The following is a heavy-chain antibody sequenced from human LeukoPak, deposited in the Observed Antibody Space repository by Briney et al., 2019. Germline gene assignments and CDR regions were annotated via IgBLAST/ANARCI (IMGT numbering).Heavy chain of an antibody. CDR2: ISGSGGST. V-gene: IGHV3-23*01. Sequence: GGSLRLSCAASGFTFSSYAMSWVRQAPGKGLEWVSAISGSGGSTYYADSVKGRFTISRDNSKNTLYLQMNSLRAEDTAVYYCAKDLFLGRTTGTTFPTNYWGQGTLVTVSS. CDR1: GFTFSSYA. D-gene: IGHD1-1*01. J-gene: IGHJ4*02. CDR3: AKDLFLGRTTGTTFPTNY.